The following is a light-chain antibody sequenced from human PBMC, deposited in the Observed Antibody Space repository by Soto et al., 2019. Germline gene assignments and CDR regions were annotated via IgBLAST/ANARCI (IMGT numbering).Light chain of an antibody. Sequence: QCALAQAASVSGSPGQAISISCTGASGYVGTYSLVSSYQQHPGKAPKVVIYEGHKRPSGVPDRFSGSTSVNTASLTISGLQTDDEADYYCCLYVGATTYVFGTGTKVTVI. CDR3: CLYVGATTYV. V-gene: IGLV2-23*01. CDR1: SGYVGTYSL. CDR2: EGH. J-gene: IGLJ1*01.